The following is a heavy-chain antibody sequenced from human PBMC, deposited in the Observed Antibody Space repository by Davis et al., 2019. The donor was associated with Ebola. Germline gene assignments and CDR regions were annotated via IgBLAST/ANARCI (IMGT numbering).Heavy chain of an antibody. D-gene: IGHD5-18*01. V-gene: IGHV3-7*03. J-gene: IGHJ4*02. CDR2: IKQDVSEK. CDR1: GFTFSSYW. Sequence: GSLRLSCAASGFTFSSYWMSWVRQAPGKGLEWVANIKQDVSEKYYVDSVKGRFTISRDNAKNSLYLQMNSLRAEDTAVYYCARRRGYSYGSYYFDYWGQGTLVTVSS. CDR3: ARRRGYSYGSYYFDY.